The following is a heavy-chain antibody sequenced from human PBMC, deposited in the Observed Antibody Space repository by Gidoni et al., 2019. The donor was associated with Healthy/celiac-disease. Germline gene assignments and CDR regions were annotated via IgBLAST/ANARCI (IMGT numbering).Heavy chain of an antibody. V-gene: IGHV4-4*07. CDR3: ARLSDTLGVGYFDY. Sequence: QVQLQESGPGLVKPSETLSLTCTVSGGSISSYYWRWIRQPAGKGLEWIGRIYTSGSTNYNPSLKSRVTMSVDTSKNQFSLKLSSVTAADTAVYYCARLSDTLGVGYFDYWGQGTLVTVSS. CDR1: GGSISSYY. CDR2: IYTSGST. D-gene: IGHD3-16*01. J-gene: IGHJ4*02.